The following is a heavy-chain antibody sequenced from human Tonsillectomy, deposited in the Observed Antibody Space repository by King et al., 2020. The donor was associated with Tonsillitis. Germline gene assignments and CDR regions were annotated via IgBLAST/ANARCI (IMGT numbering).Heavy chain of an antibody. CDR1: GFTFSSYG. V-gene: IGHV3-30*02. J-gene: IGHJ6*02. Sequence: VQLVESGGGVVQPGGSLRLSCAASGFTFSSYGMHWVRQTPGKGLEWVAFIRYDGSNKYYADSVKGRFTISRDNSKNTLYLQMNSLRAEDTAVHYCAKDLGVITWIYYYGMDVWGQGTTVTVSS. CDR3: AKDLGVITWIYYYGMDV. D-gene: IGHD3-22*01. CDR2: IRYDGSNK.